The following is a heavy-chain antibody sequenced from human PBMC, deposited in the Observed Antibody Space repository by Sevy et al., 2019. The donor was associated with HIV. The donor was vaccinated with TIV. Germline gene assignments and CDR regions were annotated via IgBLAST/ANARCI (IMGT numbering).Heavy chain of an antibody. CDR2: IYYSGST. J-gene: IGHJ4*02. CDR1: DGSISSSSYY. D-gene: IGHD3-10*01. CDR3: ARRKGTYYYGSGSYLLFDY. Sequence: SETLSLTCTVSDGSISSSSYYWGWIRQPPGKGLEWIGSIYYSGSTYYNPSLKSRVTISVDTSKNQFSLKLSSVTAADTAVYYCARRKGTYYYGSGSYLLFDYWGQGTLVTVSS. V-gene: IGHV4-39*01.